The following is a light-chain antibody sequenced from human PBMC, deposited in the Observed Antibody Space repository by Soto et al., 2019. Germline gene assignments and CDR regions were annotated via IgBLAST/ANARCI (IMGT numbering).Light chain of an antibody. CDR2: QVS. CDR3: MQTLQTPYT. CDR1: QSLLHSDGDNY. V-gene: IGKV2-28*01. J-gene: IGKJ3*01. Sequence: DIVMTQSPLSLPVTPGEPASISCTSSQSLLHSDGDNYWESYVQKAGQSPQRLIYQVSHRASGVPDRLSGSGSGTDFTLKISKVEADDVGVDYCMQTLQTPYTFGPGTKVESK.